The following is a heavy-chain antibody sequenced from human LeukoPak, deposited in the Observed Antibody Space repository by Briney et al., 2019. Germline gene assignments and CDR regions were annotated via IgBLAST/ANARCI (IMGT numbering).Heavy chain of an antibody. CDR1: GFTFSSYS. J-gene: IGHJ4*02. Sequence: PGGSLRLSCAASGFTFSSYSMNWVRQAPGKGLEWVSSISSSSGYIYYADSVKGRFTISRDNAKNSLYLQMNSLRAEDTAVYYCARGDYGDYVFNYWGQGTLVTVSS. D-gene: IGHD4-17*01. V-gene: IGHV3-21*01. CDR3: ARGDYGDYVFNY. CDR2: ISSSSGYI.